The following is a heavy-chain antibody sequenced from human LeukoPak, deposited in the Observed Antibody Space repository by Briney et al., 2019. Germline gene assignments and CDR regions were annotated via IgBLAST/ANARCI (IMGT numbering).Heavy chain of an antibody. CDR1: GYSFTSYW. V-gene: IGHV5-51*01. CDR3: ARRNNWFDP. CDR2: NYPADSDT. Sequence: GESLKISCKASGYSFTSYWIGWVRQMPGKGLEWMGINYPADSDTRYSPSFQGQVTISADKSISTAYLQWSSLKASDTAIYYCARRNNWFDPWGQGTLVTVSS. J-gene: IGHJ5*02.